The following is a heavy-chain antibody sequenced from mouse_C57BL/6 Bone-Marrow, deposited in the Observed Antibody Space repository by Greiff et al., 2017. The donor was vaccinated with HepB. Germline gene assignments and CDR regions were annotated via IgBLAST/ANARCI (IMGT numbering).Heavy chain of an antibody. CDR3: ARPYDYGSSPDY. D-gene: IGHD1-1*01. Sequence: EVQVVESGGDLVKPGGSLKLSCAASGFTFSSYGMSWVRQTPDKRLEWVATISSGGSYTYYPDSVKGRCTISRDNAKNTLYLQMSSLKSEDTAMYYCARPYDYGSSPDYWGQGTTLTVSS. CDR2: ISSGGSYT. V-gene: IGHV5-6*01. J-gene: IGHJ2*01. CDR1: GFTFSSYG.